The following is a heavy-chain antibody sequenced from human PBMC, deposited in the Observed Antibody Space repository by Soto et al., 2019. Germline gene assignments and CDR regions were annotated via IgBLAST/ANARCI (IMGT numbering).Heavy chain of an antibody. CDR2: IYHTGTT. CDR1: GFSIISDYF. V-gene: IGHV4-38-2*02. Sequence: SETLSLTCAVSGFSIISDYFWGWIRQPPGKGLEWIGSIYHTGTTYYSPSLKSRATIFLDTSKNQFSLNLTSVTAADTAIYYCARDGLRYFDSSGYYSGPPLDYWGQGARVTVSS. CDR3: ARDGLRYFDSSGYYSGPPLDY. J-gene: IGHJ4*02. D-gene: IGHD3-22*01.